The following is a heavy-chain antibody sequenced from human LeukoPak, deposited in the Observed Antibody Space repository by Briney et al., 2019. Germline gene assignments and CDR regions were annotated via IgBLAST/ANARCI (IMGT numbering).Heavy chain of an antibody. Sequence: GGSLRLSCAASGFTFSSYSMNWVRQAPGKGLEWVSSISSSSNYIYYADSVKGRFTISRDNSKNTLYLQMNSLRAEDTAVYYCARDSSMRIRGALDYWGQGTLVTVSS. CDR1: GFTFSSYS. CDR3: ARDSSMRIRGALDY. CDR2: ISSSSNYI. D-gene: IGHD6-13*01. J-gene: IGHJ4*02. V-gene: IGHV3-21*01.